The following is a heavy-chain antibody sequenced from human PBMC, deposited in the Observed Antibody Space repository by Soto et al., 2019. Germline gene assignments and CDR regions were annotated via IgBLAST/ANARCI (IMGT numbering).Heavy chain of an antibody. CDR1: GFTFSSYA. D-gene: IGHD3-3*01. Sequence: QVQLVESGGGVVQPGRSLRLSCAASGFTFSSYAMHWVRQAPGKGLEWVAVISYDGSNKYYADSVKGRFTISRDNSKKTLYLQMNSLRAEETAEYYRARGSEWSPDYWGQGPLVTVSS. CDR3: ARGSEWSPDY. J-gene: IGHJ4*02. CDR2: ISYDGSNK. V-gene: IGHV3-30-3*01.